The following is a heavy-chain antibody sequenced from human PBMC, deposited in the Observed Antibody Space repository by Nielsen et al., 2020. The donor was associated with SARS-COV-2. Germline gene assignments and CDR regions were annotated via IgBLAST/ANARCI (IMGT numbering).Heavy chain of an antibody. CDR1: GDSITSGDFY. D-gene: IGHD3-22*01. Sequence: SETLSLTCTVSGDSITSGDFYWNWIRQSPGKGLEWLGYIYYTGSTYYNPSLKSRVIFSLDMSKNQFSLRLSSVTAADTAVYHCVRGTGYYYDSSGERHFQHWGQGILVTVSS. V-gene: IGHV4-30-4*01. J-gene: IGHJ1*01. CDR2: IYYTGST. CDR3: VRGTGYYYDSSGERHFQH.